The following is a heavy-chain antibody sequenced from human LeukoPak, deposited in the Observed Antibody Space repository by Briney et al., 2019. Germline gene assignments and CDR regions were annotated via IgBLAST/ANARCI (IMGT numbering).Heavy chain of an antibody. CDR2: IWYDGSNK. Sequence: PGGSLRLSCAASGFTFSSYGMHWVRQAPGKGLEWVAVIWYDGSNKYYADSVKGRFTISRDSSKNTPYLQMNSLRAEDTAVYYCARDKEEFFDYWGQGTLVTVSS. CDR3: ARDKEEFFDY. CDR1: GFTFSSYG. J-gene: IGHJ4*02. V-gene: IGHV3-33*01.